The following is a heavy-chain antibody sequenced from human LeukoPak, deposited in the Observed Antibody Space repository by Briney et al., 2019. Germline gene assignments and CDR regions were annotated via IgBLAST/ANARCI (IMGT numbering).Heavy chain of an antibody. CDR2: INHSGST. D-gene: IGHD3-10*01. CDR1: GGSFSGYY. V-gene: IGHV4-34*01. CDR3: ARAGRVRGVSYYFDY. Sequence: PLETLSLTCAVYGGSFSGYYWSWIRQPPGKGLEWIGEINHSGSTNYNPSLKSRVTISVDTSRNQFSLKLSSVTAADTAVYYCARAGRVRGVSYYFDYWGQGTLVTVSS. J-gene: IGHJ4*02.